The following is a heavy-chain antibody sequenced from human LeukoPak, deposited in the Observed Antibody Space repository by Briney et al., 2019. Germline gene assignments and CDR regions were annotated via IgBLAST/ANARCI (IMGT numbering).Heavy chain of an antibody. V-gene: IGHV4-4*07. CDR1: GGSISSYY. J-gene: IGHJ6*03. D-gene: IGHD2/OR15-2a*01. CDR2: IYTSGST. Sequence: PSETLSLTCTVSGGSISSYYWSWIRQPAGKGLEWIGRIYTSGSTNYNPSLKSRVTTSVDTSKNQFSLKLSSVTAADTAVYYCVRFAIGTDYYYHMEVWGKGTTVTISS. CDR3: VRFAIGTDYYYHMEV.